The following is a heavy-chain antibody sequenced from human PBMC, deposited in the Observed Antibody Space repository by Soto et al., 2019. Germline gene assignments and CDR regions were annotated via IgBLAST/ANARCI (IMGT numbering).Heavy chain of an antibody. D-gene: IGHD3-9*01. CDR2: ISGSGGST. J-gene: IGHJ4*02. CDR3: AKHRPVLRYFDWLLTNFDY. V-gene: IGHV3-23*01. CDR1: GFTFSSYA. Sequence: PGGSLRLSCAASGFTFSSYARSWVRQAPGKGLEWVSAISGSGGSTYYADSVKGRFTISRDNSKNTLYLQMNSLRAEDTAVYYCAKHRPVLRYFDWLLTNFDYWGQGTLVTVS.